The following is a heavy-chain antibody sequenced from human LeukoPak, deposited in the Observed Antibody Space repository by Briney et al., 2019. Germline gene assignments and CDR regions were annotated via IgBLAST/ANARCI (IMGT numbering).Heavy chain of an antibody. D-gene: IGHD6-13*01. J-gene: IGHJ5*02. V-gene: IGHV1-2*02. CDR3: ARDSRYSSSHFDP. CDR1: GYTFTGYY. Sequence: ASVKVSCKASGYTFTGYYMHWVRQAPGQGLEWMGWINPNSGGTSYAQKFQGRVTMTRDTSISTAYMELSRLRSDDTAVYYCARDSRYSSSHFDPWGQGTLVTVSS. CDR2: INPNSGGT.